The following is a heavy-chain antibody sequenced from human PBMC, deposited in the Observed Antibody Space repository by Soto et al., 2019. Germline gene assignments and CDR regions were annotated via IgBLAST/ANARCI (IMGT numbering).Heavy chain of an antibody. V-gene: IGHV1-46*01. CDR1: GYPFTNDF. Sequence: RASVKVSCKASGYPFTNDFMHWVRQAPGQGLEWMGIINPSGSSTTYAQKFQGRVTMTRDTSTNTLYMELRSLTSEDTAVYYCATRVGSVGVLDYWGQGTLVTVSS. J-gene: IGHJ4*02. D-gene: IGHD1-26*01. CDR3: ATRVGSVGVLDY. CDR2: INPSGSST.